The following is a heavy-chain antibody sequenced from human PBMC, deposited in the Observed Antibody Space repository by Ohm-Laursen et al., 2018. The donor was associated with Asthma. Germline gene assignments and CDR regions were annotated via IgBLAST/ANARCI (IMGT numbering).Heavy chain of an antibody. Sequence: SVKVSCKTSGGTFSKYAVGWVRQAPGQGLEWMGGIIPLFDIVNYAQKFQGRVTITADKSTSTAYMELRSLRSEDTAVYYCATYGQHFPTWFDPWGQGTLVTVSS. CDR1: GGTFSKYA. V-gene: IGHV1-69*10. CDR2: IIPLFDIV. CDR3: ATYGQHFPTWFDP. D-gene: IGHD3-10*01. J-gene: IGHJ5*02.